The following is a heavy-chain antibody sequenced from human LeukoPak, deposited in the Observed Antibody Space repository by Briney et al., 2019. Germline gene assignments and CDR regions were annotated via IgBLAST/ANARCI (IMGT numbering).Heavy chain of an antibody. V-gene: IGHV4-4*02. J-gene: IGHJ6*04. Sequence: SETLSLTCAVSGGSISSSNWWSWVRQPPGKGLEWVGELYHSGRTNYNPSLKSRVTISVDKSKNQFSLKLSSVTAADTAVYYCARVPWDIVVVPAASRPTYYYYGMDVWGKETTVTVSS. D-gene: IGHD2-2*01. CDR3: ARVPWDIVVVPAASRPTYYYYGMDV. CDR1: GGSISSSNW. CDR2: LYHSGRT.